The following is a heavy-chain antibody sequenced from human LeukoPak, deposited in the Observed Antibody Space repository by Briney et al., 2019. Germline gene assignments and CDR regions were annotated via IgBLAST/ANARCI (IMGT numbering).Heavy chain of an antibody. Sequence: GGSLRLSCAASGITFNTYAMAWVRQAPGKGLEWVPSISGSGSGIFYADSVKGRFTISRDNSDNTLYLQLSRLRAEDTALYYCAKGIYDYVWGSAPDYWGRGTLVTVSS. J-gene: IGHJ4*02. CDR1: GITFNTYA. V-gene: IGHV3-23*01. D-gene: IGHD3-16*01. CDR3: AKGIYDYVWGSAPDY. CDR2: ISGSGSGI.